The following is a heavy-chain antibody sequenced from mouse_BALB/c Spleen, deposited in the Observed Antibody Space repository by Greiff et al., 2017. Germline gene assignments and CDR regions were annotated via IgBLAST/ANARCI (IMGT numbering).Heavy chain of an antibody. CDR3: RASYFDY. J-gene: IGHJ2*01. V-gene: IGHV6-6*02. CDR1: GFTFSSYW. Sequence: EVQVVESGGGLVQPGGSMKLSCVASGFTFSSYWMSWVRQSPEKGLEWVAEIRLKSDNYATHYAESVKGKFTISRDDSKSRLYLQMNSLRAEDTGIYYCRASYFDYWGQGTTLTVSS. CDR2: IRLKSDNYAT.